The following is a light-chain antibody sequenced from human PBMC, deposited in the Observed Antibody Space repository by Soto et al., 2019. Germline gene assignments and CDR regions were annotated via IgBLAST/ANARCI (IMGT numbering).Light chain of an antibody. V-gene: IGKV3-15*01. CDR2: GAS. CDR1: QSVSSN. CDR3: QQYENRPHT. Sequence: MAQSPATPSVSKTKRDTLSCRASQSVSSNVAWDQQKPGQAPRLRIYGASTRATGIPARFSGSGSGTEFTLTISSLQSAAFAVYWCQQYENRPHTFCGGANVEI. J-gene: IGKJ4*01.